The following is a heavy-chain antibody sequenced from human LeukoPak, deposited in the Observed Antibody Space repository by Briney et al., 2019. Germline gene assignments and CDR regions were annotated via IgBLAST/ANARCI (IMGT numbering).Heavy chain of an antibody. CDR3: ARDRSGYDSYGMDV. J-gene: IGHJ6*02. V-gene: IGHV3-33*01. D-gene: IGHD5-12*01. CDR2: IWYDGSNK. CDR1: GFTFSSYG. Sequence: GVSLRLSCAASGFTFSSYGMHWVRQAPGKGLEWVAVIWYDGSNKYYADSVKGRFTISRDNSKNTLYLQMNSLRAEDTAVYYCARDRSGYDSYGMDVWGQGTTVTVSS.